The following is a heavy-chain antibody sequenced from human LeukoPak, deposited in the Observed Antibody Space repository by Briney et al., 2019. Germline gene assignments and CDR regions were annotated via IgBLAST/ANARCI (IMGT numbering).Heavy chain of an antibody. CDR2: MNPNSGNT. D-gene: IGHD3-3*01. V-gene: IGHV1-8*01. J-gene: IGHJ6*02. CDR1: GYTFTSYD. CDR3: ARDIDFWSGYYYYYYGMDV. Sequence: ASVKVSCKASGYTFTSYDINWVRQATGQGLEWMGWMNPNSGNTGYAQKFQGRVTMTRNTSISTAYMELSSLRSEDTAVYYCARDIDFWSGYYYYYYGMDVWGQGTTVTVSS.